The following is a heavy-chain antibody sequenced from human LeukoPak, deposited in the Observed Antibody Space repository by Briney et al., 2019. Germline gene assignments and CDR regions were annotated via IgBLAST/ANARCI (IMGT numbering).Heavy chain of an antibody. V-gene: IGHV4-39*07. CDR1: GGSINSNSYY. D-gene: IGHD5-18*01. CDR3: AKSSYSIFDY. CDR2: VYHSGST. Sequence: SETLSLTCTVSGGSINSNSYYWGWIRQPPGKGLEWIGSVYHSGSTYYNPSLKSRVTISVDTSKNQFSLKLSSVTAADTAVYYCAKSSYSIFDYWGQGTLVTVSS. J-gene: IGHJ4*02.